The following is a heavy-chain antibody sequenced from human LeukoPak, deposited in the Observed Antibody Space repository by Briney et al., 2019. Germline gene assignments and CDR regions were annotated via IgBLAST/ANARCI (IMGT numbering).Heavy chain of an antibody. Sequence: GGSLRLSCAASGFPFSTYWMSWVRQAPGKGLEWVGRIKSKTDGGTTDYAAPVKGRFTISRDDSKNTLYLQMNSLKTEDTAVYYCTTASREPKNAVGDFDYWGQGTLVTVSS. CDR3: TTASREPKNAVGDFDY. CDR2: IKSKTDGGTT. V-gene: IGHV3-15*01. D-gene: IGHD6-19*01. CDR1: GFPFSTYW. J-gene: IGHJ4*02.